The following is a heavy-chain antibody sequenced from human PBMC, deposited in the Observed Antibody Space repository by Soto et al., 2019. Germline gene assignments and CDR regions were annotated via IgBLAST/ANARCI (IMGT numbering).Heavy chain of an antibody. CDR2: ISAYNGNT. CDR1: GYTFTSYG. D-gene: IGHD6-13*01. Sequence: ASVKVSCKASGYTFTSYGISWVRQAPGQGLEWMGWISAYNGNTNYAQKLQGRVTMTTDTSTSTAYMELRSLRSDDTAVYYCARERGGSGAVVKWFDPWGQGTLVTVSS. CDR3: ARERGGSGAVVKWFDP. J-gene: IGHJ5*02. V-gene: IGHV1-18*01.